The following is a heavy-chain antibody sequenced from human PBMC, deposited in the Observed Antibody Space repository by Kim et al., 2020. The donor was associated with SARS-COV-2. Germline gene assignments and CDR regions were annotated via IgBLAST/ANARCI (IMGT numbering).Heavy chain of an antibody. D-gene: IGHD1-26*01. CDR3: ARDLATSNDALDI. J-gene: IGHJ3*02. V-gene: IGHV4-31*02. Sequence: YSNPSLGSRISISMDTSKNHFSLKMSSVTAADTAVYFCARDLATSNDALDIWGQGTMVTVSS.